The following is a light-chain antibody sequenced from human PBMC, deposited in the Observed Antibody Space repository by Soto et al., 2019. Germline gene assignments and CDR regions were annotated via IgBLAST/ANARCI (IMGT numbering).Light chain of an antibody. J-gene: IGKJ1*01. CDR2: KAS. CDR1: ESIANW. CDR3: QQYQSYST. V-gene: IGKV1-5*03. Sequence: DIQMTQSPSTLSASVGDTVTITCRASESIANWLAWYQQKPGKAPKLLIYKASGLESGVPSRFSGSGSETEFTLTISSLQPDDFATYYCQQYQSYSTFGQGTKVEIK.